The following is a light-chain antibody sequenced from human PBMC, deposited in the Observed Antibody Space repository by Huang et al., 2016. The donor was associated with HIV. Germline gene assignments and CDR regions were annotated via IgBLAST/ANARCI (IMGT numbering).Light chain of an antibody. Sequence: IQMTQSPTSLSASVGDRVFISCRTSQSVGTYLNCYQQKPGKAPKLWISSASTLHSGVPSRFRGGGSGTVFTLTIRGLQSDDFATYFCQQSYGALSSFGPGTRL. V-gene: IGKV1-39*01. CDR1: QSVGTY. J-gene: IGKJ5*01. CDR2: SAS. CDR3: QQSYGALSS.